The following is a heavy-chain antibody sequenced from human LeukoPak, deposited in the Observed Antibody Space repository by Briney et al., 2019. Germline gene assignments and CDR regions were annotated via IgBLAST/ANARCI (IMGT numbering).Heavy chain of an antibody. CDR1: GFTFSSYW. Sequence: GGSLRLPCAASGFTFSSYWMHWVRQAPGKGLVWVSRINSDGSSTSYADSVKGRFTISRDNAKNTLYLQMNSLRAEDTAVYYCARSDYYYYMDVWGKGTTVTVSS. J-gene: IGHJ6*03. V-gene: IGHV3-74*01. CDR2: INSDGSST. CDR3: ARSDYYYYMDV.